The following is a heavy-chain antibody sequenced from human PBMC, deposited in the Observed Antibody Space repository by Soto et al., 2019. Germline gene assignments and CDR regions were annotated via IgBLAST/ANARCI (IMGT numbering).Heavy chain of an antibody. CDR1: GLTFSNYA. V-gene: IGHV3-23*01. CDR3: AKNQERELPRVIDF. J-gene: IGHJ4*02. Sequence: PGGSLRLSCATSGLTFSNYAMSWVRQAPGGGLEWVSSMSGSSSTTYYADSVRGRFTISRDRSKNTLHLQMSSLRAEDTALYYCAKNQERELPRVIDFWGQGTLVTVS. D-gene: IGHD1-7*01. CDR2: MSGSSSTT.